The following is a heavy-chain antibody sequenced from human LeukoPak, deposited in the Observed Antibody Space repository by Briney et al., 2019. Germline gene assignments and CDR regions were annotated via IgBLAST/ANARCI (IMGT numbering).Heavy chain of an antibody. CDR3: ARQTGLTLNYYYMDV. CDR2: IYYIGST. D-gene: IGHD1-14*01. V-gene: IGHV4-59*08. J-gene: IGHJ6*03. Sequence: SETLSLTCTVSGGSISSYYWSWIRQPPGKGLEWIAYIYYIGSTNYNPSLKSRVTISVDTSKNQFSLKLGSVTAADTAVYYCARQTGLTLNYYYMDVWGKGTTVTVSS. CDR1: GGSISSYY.